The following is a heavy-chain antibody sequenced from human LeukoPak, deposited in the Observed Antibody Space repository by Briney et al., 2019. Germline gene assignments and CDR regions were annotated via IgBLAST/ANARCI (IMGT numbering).Heavy chain of an antibody. Sequence: GGSLRLSCAASGFTFSDYYMTWVRQAPGKGLEWLSYISGSGSTMYYADSVKGRFTISRDNAKNSLYLQINSVRAEDTAVYYCAREARMIYYDSSGYYPIDYWGQGTLVTVSS. D-gene: IGHD3-22*01. CDR2: ISGSGSTM. J-gene: IGHJ4*02. CDR1: GFTFSDYY. CDR3: AREARMIYYDSSGYYPIDY. V-gene: IGHV3-11*01.